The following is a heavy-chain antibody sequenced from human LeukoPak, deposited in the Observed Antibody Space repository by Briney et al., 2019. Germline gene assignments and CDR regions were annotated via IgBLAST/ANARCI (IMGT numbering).Heavy chain of an antibody. Sequence: GGSLRLSCAASGFTFSSYAMSWVRQAPGKGLEWVSAISGSGGSTYYADSVKGRFTISRDNSKNTLYLQMNSLRAEDTAVYYCAKARYYYDSSGPTDYWGQGTLVTGSS. CDR3: AKARYYYDSSGPTDY. CDR1: GFTFSSYA. J-gene: IGHJ4*02. D-gene: IGHD3-22*01. V-gene: IGHV3-23*01. CDR2: ISGSGGST.